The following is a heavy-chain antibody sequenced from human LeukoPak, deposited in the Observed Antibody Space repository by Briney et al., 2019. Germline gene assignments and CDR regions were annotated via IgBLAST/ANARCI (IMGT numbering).Heavy chain of an antibody. CDR3: ARKGGLFDY. CDR2: IYYNGST. V-gene: IGHV4-59*01. D-gene: IGHD2-15*01. CDR1: GGSILYYY. J-gene: IGHJ4*02. Sequence: SETLSLTCTVCGGSILYYYWSWIRQSPGKGLEWIGYIYYNGSTNYNPSLKSRVSISVDTSKNQFSLKVTSVTAADTAVYYCARKGGLFDYWGQGTLVTVSS.